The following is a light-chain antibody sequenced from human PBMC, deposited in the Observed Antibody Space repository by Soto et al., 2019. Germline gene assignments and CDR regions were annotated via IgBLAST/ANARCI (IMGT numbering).Light chain of an antibody. CDR2: DNN. CDR1: TFNIGVNS. Sequence: VLTQPPSVSAAPGQKVTISCSGSTFNIGVNSVSRYQQVPGTAPKLLIYDNNKRPSGIPDRFSGSRSGTSGTLGITGLQPGDEADYFCGTWDTSLSAYLFGTGTKVTVL. V-gene: IGLV1-51*01. J-gene: IGLJ1*01. CDR3: GTWDTSLSAYL.